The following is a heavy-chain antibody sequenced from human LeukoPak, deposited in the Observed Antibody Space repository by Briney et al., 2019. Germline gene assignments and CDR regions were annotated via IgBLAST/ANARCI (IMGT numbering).Heavy chain of an antibody. CDR3: AILPIVGMATQNDY. CDR1: GGSISRYF. Sequence: SETLSLTCTVSGGSISRYFWNWIRQPPGKRLEWIGYISNSGSTNYNPSLKSRVTMSVDTSKNQFSLKLSSVTAADTAVYYCAILPIVGMATQNDYWGQGTLVTVPS. J-gene: IGHJ4*02. CDR2: ISNSGST. D-gene: IGHD5-24*01. V-gene: IGHV4-59*08.